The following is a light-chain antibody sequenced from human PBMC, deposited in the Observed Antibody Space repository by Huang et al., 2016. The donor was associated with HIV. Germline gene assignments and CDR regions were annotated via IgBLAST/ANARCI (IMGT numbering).Light chain of an antibody. CDR3: QQRANWLT. Sequence: IVLTQSPATLSLSPGESATLSCRASQSVRSYLAWYQQKPGQAPRLLIYDASNRATGVPARFSGSGYGTDFTLTISSLEPEDFAVYYCQQRANWLTFGGGTKVEIK. CDR2: DAS. J-gene: IGKJ4*01. CDR1: QSVRSY. V-gene: IGKV3-11*01.